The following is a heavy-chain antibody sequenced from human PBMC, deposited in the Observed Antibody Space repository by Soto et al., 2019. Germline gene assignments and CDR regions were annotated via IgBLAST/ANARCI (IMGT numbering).Heavy chain of an antibody. Sequence: SLRLSCAGSGFTFGTYSMNWVRQAAGKGLEWIAYISYDSDTIQYADSVKGRFTISRDNAKNSLYLQMNSLRDEDTAVYYCARLYYDYVWGQGTTVTVSS. CDR1: GFTFGTYS. D-gene: IGHD3-3*01. V-gene: IGHV3-48*02. CDR2: ISYDSDTI. CDR3: ARLYYDYV. J-gene: IGHJ6*02.